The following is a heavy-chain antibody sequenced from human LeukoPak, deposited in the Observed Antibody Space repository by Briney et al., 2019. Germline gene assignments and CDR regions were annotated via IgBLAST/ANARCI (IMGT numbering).Heavy chain of an antibody. Sequence: SETLSLTCAVYGGSFSCYYWIWIRQPPGKGLEWIGEINHSGSTNYNPSLKSRATISVGTSKNQFSLKLSSVTAADTAVYYCARMDRLRLFDYWGQGTLVTVSS. V-gene: IGHV4-34*01. J-gene: IGHJ4*02. CDR3: ARMDRLRLFDY. CDR1: GGSFSCYY. D-gene: IGHD5-12*01. CDR2: INHSGST.